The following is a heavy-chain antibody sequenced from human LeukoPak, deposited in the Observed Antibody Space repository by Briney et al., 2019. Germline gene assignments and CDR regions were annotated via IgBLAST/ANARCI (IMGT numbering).Heavy chain of an antibody. J-gene: IGHJ6*03. CDR3: AKEGPEYSISWPYYYYMDV. V-gene: IGHV3-53*01. CDR2: IYSGTI. Sequence: GGSLRLSCTVSGFTVSSNSMSWVRQAPGKGLEWVSFIYSGTIHYSDSVKGRFTISRDNSKNTLYLQMNSLRAEDTAVYYCAKEGPEYSISWPYYYYMDVWGKGTTVTISS. CDR1: GFTVSSNS. D-gene: IGHD6-13*01.